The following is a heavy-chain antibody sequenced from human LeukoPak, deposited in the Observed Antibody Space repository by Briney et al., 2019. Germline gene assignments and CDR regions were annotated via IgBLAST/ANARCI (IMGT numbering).Heavy chain of an antibody. CDR2: IYYTAGS. Sequence: SETLSLTCTVSGGSIISSNHYWGWTRQPPGEGLEWIGYIYYTAGSYYNPSLKSRVTMSIDASTNQFSLKLNSVTAADTAVYHCGRGLRYSESYVVEYWGLGTLVTVSS. CDR1: GGSIISSNHY. CDR3: GRGLRYSESYVVEY. D-gene: IGHD1-26*01. V-gene: IGHV4-30-4*08. J-gene: IGHJ4*02.